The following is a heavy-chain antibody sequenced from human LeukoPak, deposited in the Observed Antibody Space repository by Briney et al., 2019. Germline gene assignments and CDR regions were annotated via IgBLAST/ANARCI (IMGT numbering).Heavy chain of an antibody. J-gene: IGHJ3*02. CDR1: GFTFSSYS. Sequence: GGSLRLSCAASGFTFSSYSMNWVRQAPGKGLEWVSSISSSSSYIYYADSVKGRFTISRDNAKNSLYLQMNSLRAEDTAVYYCARVIRARAPTLHGDSSDAFDIWGQGTMVTVSS. CDR3: ARVIRARAPTLHGDSSDAFDI. V-gene: IGHV3-21*01. CDR2: ISSSSSYI. D-gene: IGHD3-22*01.